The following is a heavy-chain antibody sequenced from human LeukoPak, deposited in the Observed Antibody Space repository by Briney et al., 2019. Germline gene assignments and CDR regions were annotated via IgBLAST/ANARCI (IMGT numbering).Heavy chain of an antibody. D-gene: IGHD3-10*01. CDR2: INPNSGGT. Sequence: GASVKVSCKASGYTFTGYHMHWVRQAPGQGLEWMGWINPNSGGTNYAQKFQGRVTMTRDTSISTAYMELSRLRSDDTAVYYCASSSTVGWFGNFDYWGQGTLVTVSS. J-gene: IGHJ4*02. CDR3: ASSSTVGWFGNFDY. CDR1: GYTFTGYH. V-gene: IGHV1-2*02.